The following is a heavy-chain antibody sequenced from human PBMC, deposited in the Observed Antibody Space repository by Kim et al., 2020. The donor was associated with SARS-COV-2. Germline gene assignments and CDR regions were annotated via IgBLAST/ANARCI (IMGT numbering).Heavy chain of an antibody. CDR3: AKDHITMAIYRLIDAFDI. CDR1: GFTFSIYA. V-gene: IGHV3-23*01. CDR2: ISGSGGST. J-gene: IGHJ3*02. D-gene: IGHD3-10*01. Sequence: GGSLRLSCAASGFTFSIYAMSWVRQVPGKGLECVSIISGSGGSTYYTDSVKGRFTISRDNSKNTLYLQMNSLRAEDTAVYYCAKDHITMAIYRLIDAFDIWGQGTMVTVSS.